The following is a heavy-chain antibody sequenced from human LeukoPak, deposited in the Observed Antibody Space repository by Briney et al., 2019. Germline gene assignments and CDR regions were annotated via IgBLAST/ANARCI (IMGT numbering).Heavy chain of an antibody. Sequence: EASVKVSCKASGGTFSSYAISWVRQAPGQGLEWMGGIIPIFGTANYAQKFQGRVTITADESTSTAYMELSSLRSEDTAVYYCARDPIAAAGTFRANYYGMDVWGQGTTVTVSS. V-gene: IGHV1-69*01. CDR3: ARDPIAAAGTFRANYYGMDV. CDR1: GGTFSSYA. CDR2: IIPIFGTA. D-gene: IGHD6-13*01. J-gene: IGHJ6*02.